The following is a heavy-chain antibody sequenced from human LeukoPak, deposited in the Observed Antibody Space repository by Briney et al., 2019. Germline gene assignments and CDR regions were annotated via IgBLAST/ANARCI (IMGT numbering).Heavy chain of an antibody. CDR1: GYTFTSYD. V-gene: IGHV1-8*01. Sequence: GASVKVSCKASGYTFTSYDINWVRQATGQGLGWMGWMNPNSGNTGYAQKFQGRVTMTRNTSISTAYMELSSLRSEDTAVYYCARTHRKHWLANYFDYWGQGTLVTVSS. CDR2: MNPNSGNT. CDR3: ARTHRKHWLANYFDY. J-gene: IGHJ4*02. D-gene: IGHD6-19*01.